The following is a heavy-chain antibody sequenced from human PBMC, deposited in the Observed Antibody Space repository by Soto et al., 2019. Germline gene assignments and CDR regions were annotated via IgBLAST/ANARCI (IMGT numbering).Heavy chain of an antibody. CDR1: GFTFSGSA. J-gene: IGHJ4*02. D-gene: IGHD6-19*01. V-gene: IGHV3-73*02. CDR2: IRSKANSYAT. Sequence: EVQLVESGGGLVQPGGSLKLSCAASGFTFSGSAMHWVRQASGKGLEWVGRIRSKANSYATAYAASVKGRFTISRDDSKNTAYLQMNSLKTEDTAVYYCTRLRGYSSGWYYFDYWCQGTLVTVSS. CDR3: TRLRGYSSGWYYFDY.